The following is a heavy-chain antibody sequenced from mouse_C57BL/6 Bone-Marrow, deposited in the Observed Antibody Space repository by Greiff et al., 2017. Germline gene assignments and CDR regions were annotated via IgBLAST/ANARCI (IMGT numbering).Heavy chain of an antibody. CDR1: GYTFTSYW. CDR3: ARAATVVATLSYYYAMDY. Sequence: QVQLQQPGAELVKPGASVKLSCKASGYTFTSYWMHWVKQRPGQGLEWIGMIHPNSGSTNYNEKFKSKATLTVDKSSSTAYMQLSSLTSEDSAVXYCARAATVVATLSYYYAMDYWGQGTSVTVSS. D-gene: IGHD1-1*01. V-gene: IGHV1-64*01. CDR2: IHPNSGST. J-gene: IGHJ4*01.